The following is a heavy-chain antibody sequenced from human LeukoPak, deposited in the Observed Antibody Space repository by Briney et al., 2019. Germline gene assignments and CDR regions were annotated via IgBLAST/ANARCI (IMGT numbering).Heavy chain of an antibody. D-gene: IGHD6-13*01. CDR1: GGSINNYF. Sequence: PSETLSLTCTVSGGSINNYFWGWIRQPPGKGLEWIGSIYYGGSTYYNPSLKSRVTISVDTSKNQFSLELSSVTAADTAVYYCGRHGGAAAGFDYWGQGTLLTVSS. V-gene: IGHV4-39*01. J-gene: IGHJ4*02. CDR3: GRHGGAAAGFDY. CDR2: IYYGGST.